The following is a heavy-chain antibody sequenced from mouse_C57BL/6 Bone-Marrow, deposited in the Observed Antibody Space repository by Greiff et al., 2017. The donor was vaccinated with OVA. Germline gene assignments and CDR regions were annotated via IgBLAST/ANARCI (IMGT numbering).Heavy chain of an antibody. D-gene: IGHD2-3*01. J-gene: IGHJ3*01. V-gene: IGHV1-62-2*01. CDR2: FYPGSGSI. CDR3: ARHGEDLYDGYFWFAY. CDR1: GYTFTEYT. Sequence: VKLVESGAELVKPGASVKLSCKASGYTFTEYTIHWVKQRSGQGLEWIGWFYPGSGSIKYNEKFKDKATLTADKSSSTVYMELSRLTSEDSAVYFCARHGEDLYDGYFWFAYWGQGTLVTVSA.